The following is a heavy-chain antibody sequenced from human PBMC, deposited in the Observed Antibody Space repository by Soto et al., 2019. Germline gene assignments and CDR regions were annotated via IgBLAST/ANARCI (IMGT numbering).Heavy chain of an antibody. V-gene: IGHV4-59*01. CDR3: ARGAYSSSWYYYYGMDV. D-gene: IGHD6-13*01. CDR2: IYYSGST. CDR1: GGSIRSYY. Sequence: SETLALHCPVSGGSIRSYYWSWIRQPPGKGLEWIGYIYYSGSTNYNPSLKSRVTISVDTSKNQFSLKLSSVTAADTAVYYCARGAYSSSWYYYYGMDVWGQGTTVTVSS. J-gene: IGHJ6*02.